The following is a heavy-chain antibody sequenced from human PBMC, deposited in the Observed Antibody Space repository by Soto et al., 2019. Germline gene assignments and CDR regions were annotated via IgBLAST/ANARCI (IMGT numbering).Heavy chain of an antibody. V-gene: IGHV5-51*01. J-gene: IGHJ4*02. CDR1: GYTFTGYW. Sequence: PGESLNISCQASGYTFTGYWICSFRQRPGKGLEWMGIIYPSDSETKYSPSFQGQVTISADKSISTAYLQWSSLKASDTAMYYCARRISSFDYGHFDYWGQGTLVTVSS. CDR2: IYPSDSET. D-gene: IGHD3-10*01. CDR3: ARRISSFDYGHFDY.